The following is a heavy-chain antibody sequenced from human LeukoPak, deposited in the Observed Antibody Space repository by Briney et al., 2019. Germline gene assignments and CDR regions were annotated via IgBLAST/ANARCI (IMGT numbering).Heavy chain of an antibody. CDR2: VSNSGVDT. V-gene: IGHV3-23*01. J-gene: IGHJ4*02. CDR1: GFTFTTYA. D-gene: IGHD4-23*01. CDR3: AKSHSVAQRGYFDY. Sequence: GSLRLSCAASGFTFTTYAMSWVRQAPGKGLEWVSTVSNSGVDTYYADSVRGRFTISRDNSRNTVFLQINSLRAEDTAVYYCAKSHSVAQRGYFDYWGQGTLVTVSS.